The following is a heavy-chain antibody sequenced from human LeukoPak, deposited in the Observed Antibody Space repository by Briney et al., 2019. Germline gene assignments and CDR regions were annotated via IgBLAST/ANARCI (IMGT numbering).Heavy chain of an antibody. Sequence: ASVKVSCKTSGYTFTSYGISWVRQAPGQGLEWMGWISAYNGNTNYAQKLQGRVTMTTDTSTTTAYMELRSLRSDDTAVYYRATHMDTAMIKAEFDYWGQGTLVTVSS. CDR1: GYTFTSYG. J-gene: IGHJ4*02. V-gene: IGHV1-18*01. CDR2: ISAYNGNT. D-gene: IGHD5-18*01. CDR3: ATHMDTAMIKAEFDY.